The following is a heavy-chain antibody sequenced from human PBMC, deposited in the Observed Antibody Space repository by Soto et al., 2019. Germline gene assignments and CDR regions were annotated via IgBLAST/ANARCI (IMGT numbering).Heavy chain of an antibody. D-gene: IGHD6-19*01. CDR1: GGSISGSY. CDR3: ARNVAVPGAHIDY. J-gene: IGHJ4*02. Sequence: SSETLSLTCSVSGGSISGSYWSWIRQSPGKGLEWLGYVYYTGSTNYSPSLRSRVSISVDTSKNEFSLRLSSVTAADTAVYFCARNVAVPGAHIDYWGQGTQVTVSS. V-gene: IGHV4-59*01. CDR2: VYYTGST.